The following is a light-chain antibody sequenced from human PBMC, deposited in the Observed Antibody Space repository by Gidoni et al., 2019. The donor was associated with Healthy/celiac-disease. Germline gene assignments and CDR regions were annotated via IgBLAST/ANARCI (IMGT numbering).Light chain of an antibody. CDR1: QSISSY. V-gene: IGKV1-39*01. CDR2: AAS. J-gene: IGKJ4*01. CDR3: QPSYSTPLT. Sequence: DIQMIQSPSSLSASVGDRVTITCRASQSISSYLNWYQQKPGKAPKLLIYAASSLQSGVPSRFSGSGSGTDFTLTISSLQPEDFATYYCQPSYSTPLTFGGGTKVEIK.